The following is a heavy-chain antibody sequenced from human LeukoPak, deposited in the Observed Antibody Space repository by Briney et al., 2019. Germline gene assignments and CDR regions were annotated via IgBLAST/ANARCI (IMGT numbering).Heavy chain of an antibody. CDR2: ISGSGGSS. Sequence: GGSLRLSCAASGFTFSSYAMSWVRQAPGKGLEWVSAISGSGGSSYYADSVKGRFTISRDNSKNTLYLQMNSLRAEDTAVYYCAKDQWELTYFDYWGQGTLVTVSS. J-gene: IGHJ4*02. V-gene: IGHV3-23*01. CDR1: GFTFSSYA. D-gene: IGHD1-26*01. CDR3: AKDQWELTYFDY.